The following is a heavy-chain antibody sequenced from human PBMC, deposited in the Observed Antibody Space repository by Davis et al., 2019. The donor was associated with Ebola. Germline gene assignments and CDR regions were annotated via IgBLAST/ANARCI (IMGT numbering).Heavy chain of an antibody. CDR2: IKEDGGDK. V-gene: IGHV3-7*01. CDR3: ARDKSVAGGGQKY. Sequence: GESLKISCAASGFSFSTYWMSWVRQAPGKGPEWVANIKEDGGDKYYADSVRGRLTISRDNAKNSLYLQMNSLRVEDTAVYYCARDKSVAGGGQKYWGQGTLVIVSS. CDR1: GFSFSTYW. D-gene: IGHD6-13*01. J-gene: IGHJ4*02.